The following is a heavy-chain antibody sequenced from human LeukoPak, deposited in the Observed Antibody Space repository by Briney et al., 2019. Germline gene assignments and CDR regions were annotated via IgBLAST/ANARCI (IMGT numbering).Heavy chain of an antibody. CDR1: GGSFSGYY. V-gene: IGHV4-34*01. CDR3: ARGSGYCSSTSCWRNWFDP. CDR2: INHSGST. Sequence: SETLSLTCAVYGGSFSGYYWSWIRQPPGKGLEWTGEINHSGSTNYNPSLKSRVTISVDTSKNQFSLKLSSVTAADTAVYYCARGSGYCSSTSCWRNWFDPWGQGTLVTVSS. J-gene: IGHJ5*02. D-gene: IGHD2-2*03.